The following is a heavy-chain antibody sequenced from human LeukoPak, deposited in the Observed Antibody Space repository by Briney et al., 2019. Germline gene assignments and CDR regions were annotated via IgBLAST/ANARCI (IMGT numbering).Heavy chain of an antibody. CDR1: GFTFSSYE. V-gene: IGHV3-48*03. J-gene: IGHJ4*02. CDR3: ARDLNRGPAAIYHY. D-gene: IGHD2-2*02. CDR2: ISSSGSTI. Sequence: GGSLRLSCAASGFTFSSYEMNWVRQAPGKGLEWVSYISSSGSTIYYADSVKGRFTISRDNAKNSLYLQMNSLRAEDTAVYYCARDLNRGPAAIYHYWGQGTLVTVSS.